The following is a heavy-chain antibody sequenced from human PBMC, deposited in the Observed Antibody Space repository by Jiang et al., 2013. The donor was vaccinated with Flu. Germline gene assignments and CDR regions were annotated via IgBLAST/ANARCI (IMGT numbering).Heavy chain of an antibody. D-gene: IGHD3-9*01. Sequence: VQPGRSLRLSCAASGFTVSSNYMSWVRQAPGKGLEWVSVIYSGGSTYYADSVKGRFTISRDNSKNTLYLQMNSLRAEDTAVYYCARDSPVPYYDILTGYYSRYYYYGMDVWGQGTTVTVSS. J-gene: IGHJ6*02. CDR1: GFTVSSNY. V-gene: IGHV3-53*01. CDR2: IYSGGST. CDR3: ARDSPVPYYDILTGYYSRYYYYGMDV.